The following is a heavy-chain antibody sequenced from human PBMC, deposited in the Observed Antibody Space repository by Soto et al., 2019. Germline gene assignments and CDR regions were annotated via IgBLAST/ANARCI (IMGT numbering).Heavy chain of an antibody. CDR1: GYTFTSYA. D-gene: IGHD6-19*01. Sequence: ASVNVSCKASGYTFTSYAMHWVRHAPGQRLEWMGWINAGNGNTKYSQKFQGRVTITRDTSASTAYMELSSLSSEDTAVYYCARGPGDGWSLYYFDYWGQGTLVTVSS. CDR2: INAGNGNT. J-gene: IGHJ4*01. V-gene: IGHV1-3*01. CDR3: ARGPGDGWSLYYFDY.